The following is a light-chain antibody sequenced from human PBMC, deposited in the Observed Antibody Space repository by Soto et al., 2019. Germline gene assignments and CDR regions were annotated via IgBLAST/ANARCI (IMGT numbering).Light chain of an antibody. CDR2: RNN. Sequence: QSVLTQPPSASGTPGQRVTISCSGSSSNIGSNYVYWYQQLPGTAPKLLIYRNNQRPSGVPDRFSGSKSGTSASLAISGLRSEDEADYYCAAWDDSLSGPLFGGGTKLTFL. CDR1: SSNIGSNY. J-gene: IGLJ2*01. CDR3: AAWDDSLSGPL. V-gene: IGLV1-47*01.